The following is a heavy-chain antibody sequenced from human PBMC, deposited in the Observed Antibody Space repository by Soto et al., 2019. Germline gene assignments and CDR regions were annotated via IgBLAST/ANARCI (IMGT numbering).Heavy chain of an antibody. CDR3: ARVNGSWSGRSPPDY. J-gene: IGHJ4*02. Sequence: PLEPLSVTCAVSGGSISGLNCWRWVSQPPGKGLEWIGEIYHSGSTNYNPSLKSRVTISVDKSKNQFSLKLSSVTAADTAVYYCARVNGSWSGRSPPDYWGQRTLVTVSS. D-gene: IGHD3-3*01. CDR1: GGSISGLNC. CDR2: IYHSGST. V-gene: IGHV4-4*02.